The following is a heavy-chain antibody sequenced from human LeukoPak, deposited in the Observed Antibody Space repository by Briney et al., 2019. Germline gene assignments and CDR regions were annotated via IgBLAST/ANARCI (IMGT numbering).Heavy chain of an antibody. CDR3: AKLTTYYYDSSGSIPDY. CDR2: ISGSGGST. V-gene: IGHV3-23*01. CDR1: GFTFSSYA. Sequence: GGSLRLSCAASGFTFSSYAMSWVRQAPGKGLEWVSAISGSGGSTYYADSVKGRFTISRDNSKNTLYLQMNSLRAEDTGVYYCAKLTTYYYDSSGSIPDYWGQGTLVTVSS. D-gene: IGHD3-22*01. J-gene: IGHJ4*02.